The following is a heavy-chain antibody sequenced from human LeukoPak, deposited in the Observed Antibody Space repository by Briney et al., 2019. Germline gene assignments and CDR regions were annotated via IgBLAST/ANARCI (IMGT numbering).Heavy chain of an antibody. CDR3: ARRWVSVSYYEPFDY. V-gene: IGHV5-51*01. Sequence: GESLKISCKGSGYSFTSYWIGWVRQMPGRGLEWMGIIYPGDSDTRYSPSFQGQVTISADKSISTAYLQWSSLKASDTAMYYCARRWVSVSYYEPFDYWGQGTLVTVSS. D-gene: IGHD1-26*01. CDR1: GYSFTSYW. J-gene: IGHJ4*02. CDR2: IYPGDSDT.